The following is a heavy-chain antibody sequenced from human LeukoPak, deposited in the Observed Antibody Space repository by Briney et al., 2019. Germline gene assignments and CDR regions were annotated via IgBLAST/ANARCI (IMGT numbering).Heavy chain of an antibody. CDR3: ARGPEYATPYYFDY. Sequence: SETLSLTCTVSGYSISSGYYWGWIRQPPGKGLEWIGSIYHSGSTYYNPSLKSRVTISVDTSKNQFSLKLSSVTAADTAVYYCARGPEYATPYYFDYWGQGTLVTVSS. CDR1: GYSISSGYY. CDR2: IYHSGST. J-gene: IGHJ4*02. D-gene: IGHD2-8*01. V-gene: IGHV4-38-2*02.